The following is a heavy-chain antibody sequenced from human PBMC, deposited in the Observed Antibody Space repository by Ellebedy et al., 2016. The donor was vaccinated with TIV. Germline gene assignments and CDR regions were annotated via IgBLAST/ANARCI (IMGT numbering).Heavy chain of an antibody. Sequence: ASVKVSXXASGHTFTSYGIHWVRQAPGQRLEWMGWINTGNGNTKYSQKLQVRVTITRDTSASTAYMELSSLVSEDTAVYYCATREWQDPMDVWGQGTTVTVSS. CDR1: GHTFTSYG. CDR3: ATREWQDPMDV. D-gene: IGHD3-3*01. J-gene: IGHJ6*02. CDR2: INTGNGNT. V-gene: IGHV1-3*04.